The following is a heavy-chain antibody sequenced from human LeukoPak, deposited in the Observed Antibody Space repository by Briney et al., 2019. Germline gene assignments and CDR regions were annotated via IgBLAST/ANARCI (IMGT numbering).Heavy chain of an antibody. CDR3: ATTNRDNFGDYFFDY. CDR1: GDSISSSNYY. CDR2: IYYSGSA. Sequence: SETLSLTCSVSGDSISSSNYYWSWIRRPPGKGLEWIGYIYYSGSANYNPSLKSRVTISVDTSKNQFSLKLTSVTAADTAVYYCATTNRDNFGDYFFDYWGHGTLVTVSS. V-gene: IGHV4-61*01. J-gene: IGHJ4*01. D-gene: IGHD4-17*01.